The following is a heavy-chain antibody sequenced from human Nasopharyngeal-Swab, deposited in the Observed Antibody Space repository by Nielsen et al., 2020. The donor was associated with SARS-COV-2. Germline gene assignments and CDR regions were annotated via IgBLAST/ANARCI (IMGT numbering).Heavy chain of an antibody. J-gene: IGHJ1*01. V-gene: IGHV1-8*01. D-gene: IGHD3-10*01. CDR2: MSPNSGFT. CDR1: GYTFTDFD. Sequence: ASVKVSCKASGYTFTDFDINWVRQATGQGLEWMGWMSPNSGFTGYAEKFEGRVTMTRNIATNTDYLELTSLGFEDTAVYYCARGLGAPSSVWHWGPGTQVTVSS. CDR3: ARGLGAPSSVWH.